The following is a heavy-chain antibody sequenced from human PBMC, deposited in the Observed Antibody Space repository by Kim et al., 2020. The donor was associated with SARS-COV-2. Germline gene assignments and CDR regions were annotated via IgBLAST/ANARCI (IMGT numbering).Heavy chain of an antibody. Sequence: ASVKVSCKASGYTFTSYGISWVRQAPGQGLEWMGWISAYNGNTNYAQKLQGRVTMTTDTSTSTAYMELRSLRSDDTAVYYCARGTYSSGWDNYYYYYGMDVWGQGTTVTVSS. CDR2: ISAYNGNT. V-gene: IGHV1-18*01. J-gene: IGHJ6*02. D-gene: IGHD6-19*01. CDR3: ARGTYSSGWDNYYYYYGMDV. CDR1: GYTFTSYG.